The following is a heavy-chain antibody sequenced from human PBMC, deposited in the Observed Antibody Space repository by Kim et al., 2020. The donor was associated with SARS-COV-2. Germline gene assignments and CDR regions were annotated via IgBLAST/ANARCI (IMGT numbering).Heavy chain of an antibody. CDR3: ARLGAVAGQYYYYGMDI. D-gene: IGHD6-19*01. Sequence: ASVKVSCKASGYTFTSYAMHWVRQAPGQRLEWMGWINAGNGNTKYSQKFQGRVTITRDTSASTAYMALSSLRSEDTAVYYCARLGAVAGQYYYYGMDIWGQGTTVTVSS. CDR1: GYTFTSYA. V-gene: IGHV1-3*01. J-gene: IGHJ6*02. CDR2: INAGNGNT.